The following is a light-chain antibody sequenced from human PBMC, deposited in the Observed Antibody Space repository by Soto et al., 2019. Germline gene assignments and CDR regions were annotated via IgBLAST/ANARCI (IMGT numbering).Light chain of an antibody. V-gene: IGLV2-8*01. CDR2: EVS. Sequence: QSVLTQPSSASGSPGQSVTISCTGTSSDVGGYNYVSWYQQHPGKAPKLMIYEVSKRPSGVPDRFSGSKSGNTASLTVSGLQAEDEADYYCSSYAGSNIVVFGGGTELTVL. CDR1: SSDVGGYNY. J-gene: IGLJ2*01. CDR3: SSYAGSNIVV.